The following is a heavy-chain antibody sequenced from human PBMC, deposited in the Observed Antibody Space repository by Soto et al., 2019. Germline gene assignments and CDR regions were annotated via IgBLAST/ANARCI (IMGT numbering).Heavy chain of an antibody. CDR3: ATKEGLYCSGGSCYYQTSGWFEP. CDR2: FDPEDGET. Sequence: ASVKFSCKVSGYTLTELSMHWVREAPGKGLEWMGGFDPEDGETIYAQKFQGRVTMTEDTSTDTAYMELSSLRSEDTAVYYCATKEGLYCSGGSCYYQTSGWFEPWGQGTLVTVSS. CDR1: GYTLTELS. J-gene: IGHJ5*02. D-gene: IGHD2-15*01. V-gene: IGHV1-24*01.